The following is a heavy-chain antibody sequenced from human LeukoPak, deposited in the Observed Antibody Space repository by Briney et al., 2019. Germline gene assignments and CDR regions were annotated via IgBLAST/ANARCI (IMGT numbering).Heavy chain of an antibody. CDR3: AKDSASDYGSSGSYSD. Sequence: GGSLRLSCAASGFTFSSYAMSWVRQAPGKGLEWVSAISGSGGSTYYADSVKGRFTISRDNSKNTLYLQMNSLRAEDTAVYSCAKDSASDYGSSGSYSDWGRGTLVTVTA. CDR2: ISGSGGST. V-gene: IGHV3-23*01. J-gene: IGHJ4*02. D-gene: IGHD3-22*01. CDR1: GFTFSSYA.